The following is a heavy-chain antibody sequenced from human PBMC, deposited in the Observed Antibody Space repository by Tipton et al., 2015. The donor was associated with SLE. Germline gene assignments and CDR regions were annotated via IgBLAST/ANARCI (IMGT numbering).Heavy chain of an antibody. Sequence: TLSLTCAVSGGSISSGGYSWTWIRQPPGKGLEWIGYIYHSGSTYYNPSLKSRVTISVDRSKNQFSLRLSSVTAADTAVYYCARDQEFGETHWGQGTLVTVSS. CDR1: GGSISSGGYS. J-gene: IGHJ4*02. V-gene: IGHV4-30-2*01. CDR2: IYHSGST. D-gene: IGHD3-10*01. CDR3: ARDQEFGETH.